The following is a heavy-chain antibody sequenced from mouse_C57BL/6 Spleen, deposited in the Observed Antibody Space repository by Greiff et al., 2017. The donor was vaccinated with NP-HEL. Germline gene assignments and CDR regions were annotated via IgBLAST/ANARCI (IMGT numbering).Heavy chain of an antibody. CDR2: IDPENGDT. D-gene: IGHD2-1*01. V-gene: IGHV14-4*01. CDR1: GFNIKDDY. CDR3: TTPLLSGDY. Sequence: EVQLQQSGAELVRPGASVKLSCTPSGFNIKDDYMPWVKQRPEQGLEWIGWIDPENGDTEYASKFQGKATITADTSSNTAYLQLSSLTSEDTAVYYCTTPLLSGDYWGQGTTLTVSS. J-gene: IGHJ2*01.